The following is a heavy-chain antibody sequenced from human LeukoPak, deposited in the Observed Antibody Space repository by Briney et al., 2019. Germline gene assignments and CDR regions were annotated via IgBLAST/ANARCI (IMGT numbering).Heavy chain of an antibody. CDR2: IYRSGST. J-gene: IGHJ4*02. CDR1: GYSISNGYY. Sequence: KPSETLSLTCTVSGYSISNGYYWDWIRQPPGRGLEWIGNIYRSGSTSYNPSLKSRVTISVDTSKNQFSLKVNSVTAADTAVYCCARRHSSGWFYYWGQGTLVTVSS. D-gene: IGHD6-19*01. V-gene: IGHV4-38-2*02. CDR3: ARRHSSGWFYY.